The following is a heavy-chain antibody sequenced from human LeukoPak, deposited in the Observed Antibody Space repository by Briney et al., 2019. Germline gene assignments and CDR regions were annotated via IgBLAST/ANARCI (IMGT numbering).Heavy chain of an antibody. V-gene: IGHV4-39*07. CDR3: ARQIGQQLVSDY. D-gene: IGHD6-13*01. CDR1: GGSISSSSYY. Sequence: KPSETLSLTCTVSGGSISSSSYYWGWIRQPPGKGLEWIGSIYHSGSTYYNPSLKSRVTISVDTQKNQFSLKLSSVTDADTAVYYCARQIGQQLVSDYWGQGTLVTVSS. CDR2: IYHSGST. J-gene: IGHJ4*02.